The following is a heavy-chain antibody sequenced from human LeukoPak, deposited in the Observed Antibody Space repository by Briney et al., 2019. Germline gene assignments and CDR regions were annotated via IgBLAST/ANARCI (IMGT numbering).Heavy chain of an antibody. CDR2: ISVYNGNT. Sequence: ASVKVSCKASGYSFTSYGISWVRQAPGQGLEWMGLISVYNGNTKYEEKLQGRVTMTTDTSTSTAYMELRSLRSDDTAVYYCARYLYYDILTGYHNNCFDPWGQGTLVTVSS. CDR3: ARYLYYDILTGYHNNCFDP. J-gene: IGHJ5*02. V-gene: IGHV1-18*01. CDR1: GYSFTSYG. D-gene: IGHD3-9*01.